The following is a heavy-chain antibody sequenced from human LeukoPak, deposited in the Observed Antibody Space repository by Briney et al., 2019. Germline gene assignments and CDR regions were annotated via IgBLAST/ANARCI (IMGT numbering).Heavy chain of an antibody. V-gene: IGHV3-21*01. D-gene: IGHD3-3*01. CDR1: GFTFSSYS. CDR2: ISSSSSYI. CDR3: ARDRREDFWSGYYMGNWFDP. Sequence: GGSLRLSCAASGFTFSSYSMNWVRQAPGKRLEWVSSISSSSSYIYYADSVKGRFTISRDNAKNSLYLQMNSLRAEDTAVYYCARDRREDFWSGYYMGNWFDPWGQGTLVTVSS. J-gene: IGHJ5*02.